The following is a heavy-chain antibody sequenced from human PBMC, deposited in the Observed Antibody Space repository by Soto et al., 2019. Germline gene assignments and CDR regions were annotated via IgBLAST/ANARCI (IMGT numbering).Heavy chain of an antibody. CDR2: ISAYNGNT. Sequence: QVQLVQSRAEVKKPGASVKVSCKASGYTFTSYGISWVRQAPGQGLEWMGWISAYNGNTNYAQKLQGRVTMTTDTSTSTAYMELRSLRSDDTAVYYCARAGSTPRSGYYYLYYYYGIDVRGQWTTVTVSS. CDR1: GYTFTSYG. CDR3: ARAGSTPRSGYYYLYYYYGIDV. J-gene: IGHJ6*02. D-gene: IGHD3-22*01. V-gene: IGHV1-18*01.